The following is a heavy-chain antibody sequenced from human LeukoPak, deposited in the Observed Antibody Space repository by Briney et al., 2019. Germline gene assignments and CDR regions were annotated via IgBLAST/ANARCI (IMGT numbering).Heavy chain of an antibody. D-gene: IGHD4-17*01. V-gene: IGHV3-72*01. Sequence: GGSLRLSCATSGFTFSDHYMDWVRQAPGKGLEWVGRSRNKAKSYTTDYAASVKGRFSISRDDSKNSMYLQMNSLKTEDTAVYYCARYDYGAEDYWGQGTLVTVSS. CDR1: GFTFSDHY. CDR3: ARYDYGAEDY. J-gene: IGHJ4*02. CDR2: SRNKAKSYTT.